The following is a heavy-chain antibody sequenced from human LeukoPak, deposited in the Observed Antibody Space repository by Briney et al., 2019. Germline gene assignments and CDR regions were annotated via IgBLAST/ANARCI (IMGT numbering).Heavy chain of an antibody. CDR1: GFTFSSYE. CDR3: ARDQRYGANWFDP. CDR2: ISSSGSTI. V-gene: IGHV3-48*03. J-gene: IGHJ5*02. D-gene: IGHD4-17*01. Sequence: GGSLRLSCAASGFTFSSYEMNWVRQAPGKGVEWVSYISSSGSTIYYADSVKGRFTISRDNAKNSLYLQMNSLRAEDTAVYYCARDQRYGANWFDPWGQGTLVTVSS.